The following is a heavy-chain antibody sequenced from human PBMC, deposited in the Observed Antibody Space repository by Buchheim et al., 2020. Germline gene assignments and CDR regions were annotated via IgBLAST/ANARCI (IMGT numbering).Heavy chain of an antibody. CDR3: ARLAARGFDY. CDR1: GGSFSGYY. D-gene: IGHD6-6*01. CDR2: INHSGST. V-gene: IGHV4-34*01. J-gene: IGHJ4*02. Sequence: QVQLQQWGAGLLKPSETLSLTCAVYGGSFSGYYWSWIRQPPGKGLEWIGEINHSGSTHYNPSLKSRITISIDTSQNPFSLKLSSVTAADTAVYYCARLAARGFDYWGQGTL.